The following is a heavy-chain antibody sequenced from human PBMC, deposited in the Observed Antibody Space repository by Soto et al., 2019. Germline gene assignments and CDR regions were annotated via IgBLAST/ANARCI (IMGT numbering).Heavy chain of an antibody. D-gene: IGHD6-6*01. CDR3: ATLEYSSSLEGPRYYYYGMDV. Sequence: EVQLVQSGAEVKKPGESLRISCKGSGYSFTSYWISWVRQMPGKGLEWMGRIDPSDSYTNYSPSFQGHVTISADKSISTAYLQWSSLKASDTAMYYCATLEYSSSLEGPRYYYYGMDVWGQGTTVTVSS. V-gene: IGHV5-10-1*03. CDR1: GYSFTSYW. J-gene: IGHJ6*02. CDR2: IDPSDSYT.